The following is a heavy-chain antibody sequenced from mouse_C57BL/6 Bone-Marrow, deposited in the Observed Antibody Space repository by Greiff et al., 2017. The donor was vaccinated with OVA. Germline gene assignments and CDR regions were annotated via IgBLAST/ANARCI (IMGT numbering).Heavy chain of an antibody. V-gene: IGHV1-81*01. CDR1: GYTFTSYG. CDR3: AREDYYGSRFDD. Sequence: VQLQQSGAELARPGASVKLSCKASGYTFTSYGISWVKQRTGQGLEWIGEIYPRSGNTYYNEKFKGKATLTADKSSSTAYMELRSLTSEDSAVYFCAREDYYGSRFDDWGQGTTLTVSS. CDR2: IYPRSGNT. J-gene: IGHJ2*01. D-gene: IGHD1-1*01.